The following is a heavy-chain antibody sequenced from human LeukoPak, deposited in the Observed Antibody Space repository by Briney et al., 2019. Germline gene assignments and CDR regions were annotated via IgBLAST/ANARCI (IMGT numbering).Heavy chain of an antibody. CDR1: GYTFTGYY. Sequence: GASVKVSCKASGYTFTGYYMHWVRQAPGQGLEWMGWINPNSGATNYAQKFQGRVTMTRDTSINTAYMELRRLRSDDTAVYYCAREPISGSYYGTFDPWGQGTLVTVSS. J-gene: IGHJ5*02. CDR2: INPNSGAT. D-gene: IGHD1-26*01. V-gene: IGHV1-2*02. CDR3: AREPISGSYYGTFDP.